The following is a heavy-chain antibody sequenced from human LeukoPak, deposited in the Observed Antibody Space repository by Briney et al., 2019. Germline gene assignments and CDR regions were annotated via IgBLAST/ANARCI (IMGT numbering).Heavy chain of an antibody. D-gene: IGHD6-13*01. J-gene: IGHJ4*02. CDR2: INHSGST. CDR1: GGSFSGYY. CDR3: ARLHISNWYIFDY. Sequence: SETLSLTCAVYGGSFSGYYWSWIRQPPGKGLERIGEINHSGSTNYNPSLKSRVTISVDTSKNQFSLKLSSVTAADTAVYYCARLHISNWYIFDYWGQGTLVTVSS. V-gene: IGHV4-34*01.